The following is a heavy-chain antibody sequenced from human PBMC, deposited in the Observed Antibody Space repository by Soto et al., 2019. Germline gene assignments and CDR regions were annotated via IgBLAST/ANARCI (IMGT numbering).Heavy chain of an antibody. CDR2: MNPNSGNT. D-gene: IGHD5-12*01. CDR1: GYTFTSYD. Sequence: ASVKVSCKASGYTFTSYDINWVRRASGQGLEWMGWMNPNSGNTGYAQKFQGRVTMTRNTSISTAYMELSSLRSEDTAVYYCARGGSGYDPYYYYYMDVWGKGTTVTVSS. J-gene: IGHJ6*03. V-gene: IGHV1-8*01. CDR3: ARGGSGYDPYYYYYMDV.